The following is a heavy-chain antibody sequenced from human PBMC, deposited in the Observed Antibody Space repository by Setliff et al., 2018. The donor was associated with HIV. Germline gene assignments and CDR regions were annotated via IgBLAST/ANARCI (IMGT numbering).Heavy chain of an antibody. CDR1: GGTFSLYA. V-gene: IGHV1-69*13. Sequence: SVKVSCKASGGTFSLYAINWVRQAPGQGLEWMGGIIPIFNTANYAQKFQGRVTITADGSTSTAYMELSSLRFEDTSTYYCARDQATGYEKVWFSWIDPWGQGTLVTVSS. CDR3: ARDQATGYEKVWFSWIDP. D-gene: IGHD5-12*01. CDR2: IIPIFNTA. J-gene: IGHJ5*02.